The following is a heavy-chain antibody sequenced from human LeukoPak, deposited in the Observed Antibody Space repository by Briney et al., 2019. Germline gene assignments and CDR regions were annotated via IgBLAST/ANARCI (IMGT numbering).Heavy chain of an antibody. J-gene: IGHJ4*02. CDR2: INHSGST. V-gene: IGHV4-34*01. D-gene: IGHD3-10*01. CDR1: GGSFSGYY. CDR3: AKFYYYGSGAFDY. Sequence: PSETLSLTCAVYGGSFSGYYWSWIRQPPGKGLEWIGEINHSGSTNYNPSLKSRVSISVDTSKNQVSLKLSSVTAADTAVYYCAKFYYYGSGAFDYWGQGTLVTVSS.